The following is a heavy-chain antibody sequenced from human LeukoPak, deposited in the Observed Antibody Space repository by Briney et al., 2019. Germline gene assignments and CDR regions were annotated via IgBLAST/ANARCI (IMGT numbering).Heavy chain of an antibody. D-gene: IGHD3-10*01. J-gene: IGHJ3*02. CDR2: IYYTGST. CDR1: GGSISNSNSY. Sequence: SETLSLTCTVSGGSISNSNSYWAWIRQPPGMGLELIGSIYYTGSTYYNSSLKSRVTISIDTSKNQFSLKMSSVTAADTAVYYCARHPGTFDIWGHGTMVTVSS. V-gene: IGHV4-39*01. CDR3: ARHPGTFDI.